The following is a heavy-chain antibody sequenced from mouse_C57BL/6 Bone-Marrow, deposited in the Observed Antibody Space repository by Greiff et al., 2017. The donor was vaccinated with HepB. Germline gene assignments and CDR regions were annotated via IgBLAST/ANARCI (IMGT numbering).Heavy chain of an antibody. V-gene: IGHV1-9*01. D-gene: IGHD2-5*01. CDR3: ASIVTTLYYYAMDY. J-gene: IGHJ4*01. CDR2: ILPGSGST. Sequence: QVQLQQPGAELVKPGASVKLSCKATGYTFTGYWIEWVKQRPGHGLEWIGEILPGSGSTNYNEKFKGKATFTADTSSNTAYMQLSSLTTEDSAIYYCASIVTTLYYYAMDYWGQGTSVTVSS. CDR1: GYTFTGYW.